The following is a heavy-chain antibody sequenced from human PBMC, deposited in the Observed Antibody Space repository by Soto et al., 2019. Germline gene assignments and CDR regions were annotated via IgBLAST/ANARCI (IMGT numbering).Heavy chain of an antibody. Sequence: GSLSLSCAASGFTVSSTFMMWVRQAPGKGLEWVSSLYRGGSTYYADAVEGRFIVSRDSPENTLYLQMNSLRGDDTAVYYCARARVEVPAHPRLDAFDLWGPGTVVTVSS. CDR1: GFTVSSTF. V-gene: IGHV3-53*01. CDR3: ARARVEVPAHPRLDAFDL. J-gene: IGHJ3*01. CDR2: LYRGGST.